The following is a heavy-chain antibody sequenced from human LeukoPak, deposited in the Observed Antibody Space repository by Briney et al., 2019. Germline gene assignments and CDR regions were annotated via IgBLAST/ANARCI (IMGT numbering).Heavy chain of an antibody. V-gene: IGHV1-2*02. D-gene: IGHD5-12*01. Sequence: ASVKVSCKASGYTFTGYYMHWVRQAPGQGLEWMGWINSNSGGTNSAQKFQGRVTMTRDTPTSTVYMELSSLRSEDTAVYYCARTVEMATYYYGMDVWGQGTTVTVSS. CDR1: GYTFTGYY. CDR3: ARTVEMATYYYGMDV. J-gene: IGHJ6*02. CDR2: INSNSGGT.